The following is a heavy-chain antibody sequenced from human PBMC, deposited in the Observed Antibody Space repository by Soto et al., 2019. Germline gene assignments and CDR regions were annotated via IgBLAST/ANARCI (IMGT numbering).Heavy chain of an antibody. J-gene: IGHJ4*02. V-gene: IGHV4-31*03. CDR2: IYYSGST. CDR3: XXXXXXXTXXXXTFDY. CDR1: GGSISSGGYY. Sequence: QVQLQESGPGLVKPSQTLSLTCTVSGGSISSGGYYWSWIRQHPGKGLEWIGYIYYSGSTYYNPSLKSRVTISXXXXXXXXXXXXXXXXXXXXXXXXXXXXXXXTXXXXTFDYWGQGTLVTVSS.